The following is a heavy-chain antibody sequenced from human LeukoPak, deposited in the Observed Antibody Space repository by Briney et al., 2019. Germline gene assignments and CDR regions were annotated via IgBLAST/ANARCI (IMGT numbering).Heavy chain of an antibody. V-gene: IGHV3-48*03. CDR1: GFIFSSYE. D-gene: IGHD3-9*01. CDR2: TSPSASTI. J-gene: IGHJ4*02. CDR3: AKADVLRYFDWAFDY. Sequence: GGSLRLSCAASGFIFSSYEMNWVRQAPGKGLEWISYTSPSASTIDYADSVKGRFTISRDNPKNSLYLQMNSLRAEDTAVYYCAKADVLRYFDWAFDYWGQGTLVTVSS.